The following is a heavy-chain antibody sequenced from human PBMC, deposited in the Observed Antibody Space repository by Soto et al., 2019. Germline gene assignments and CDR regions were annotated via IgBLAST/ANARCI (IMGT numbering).Heavy chain of an antibody. Sequence: QVQLVQSGAEVKKPGSSVKVSCKASGGAFSDYAFSWVRQAPGQGLELLGGIMPIFRAPDYAQKFLGRVTITANEFTRTAYLAMNSLKSEDPAVYYCSSWLKGPHIGNYYYGMDVWGQGTTVTVS. CDR2: IMPIFRAP. CDR3: SSWLKGPHIGNYYYGMDV. CDR1: GGAFSDYA. V-gene: IGHV1-69*12. J-gene: IGHJ6*02. D-gene: IGHD2-21*01.